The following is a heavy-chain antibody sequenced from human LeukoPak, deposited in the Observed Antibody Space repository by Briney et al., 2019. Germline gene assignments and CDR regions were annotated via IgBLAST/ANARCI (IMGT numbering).Heavy chain of an antibody. J-gene: IGHJ4*02. CDR1: GGSISSSSYY. CDR2: IYYSGST. D-gene: IGHD5-12*01. CDR3: ESKRIVATIYDY. Sequence: SETLSLTCTVSGGSISSSSYYWGWIRQPPGKGLEWIGSIYYSGSTYYNPSLKSRVTISVDTSKNQFSLKLSSVTAADTAVYYCESKRIVATIYDYWGQGTLVTVSS. V-gene: IGHV4-39*01.